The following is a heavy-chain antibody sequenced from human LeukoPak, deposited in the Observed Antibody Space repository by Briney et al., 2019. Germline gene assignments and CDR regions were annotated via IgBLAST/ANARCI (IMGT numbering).Heavy chain of an antibody. J-gene: IGHJ4*02. D-gene: IGHD3-10*01. CDR1: GFIFSSYS. V-gene: IGHV3-21*01. CDR2: INTGGDYI. CDR3: ASGSLVRGVTSNY. Sequence: GGSLRLSCVASGFIFSSYSMYWVRQGPGKGLEWVSVINTGGDYIQSAGSLKGRFTISRDNAKNSLYLQMSSLRAEDTAVYYCASGSLVRGVTSNYWGQGTLVTVSS.